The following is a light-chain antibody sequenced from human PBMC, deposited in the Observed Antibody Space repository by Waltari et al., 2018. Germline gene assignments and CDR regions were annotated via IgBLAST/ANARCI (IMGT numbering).Light chain of an antibody. CDR2: AVS. CDR3: CSYAGQFTWV. J-gene: IGLJ2*01. CDR1: SIVIRDENY. Sequence: QSALTQPPSVSGSPGQSVTISCTGTSIVIRDENYVSWFQQYPGKAPKVIMFAVSERPSGVPNRFSGSKSGNTASLTISGLQSEDESHYFCCSYAGQFTWVFGGGTKLTVL. V-gene: IGLV2-11*01.